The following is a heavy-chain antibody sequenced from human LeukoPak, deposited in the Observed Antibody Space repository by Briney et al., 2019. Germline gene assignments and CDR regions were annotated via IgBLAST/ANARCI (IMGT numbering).Heavy chain of an antibody. J-gene: IGHJ3*02. D-gene: IGHD3-3*01. CDR2: MNPNSGNT. Sequence: ASVKVSCKAPGYTFTSYDINWVRQATGRGLEWMGWMNPNSGNTNYARNFQGRITMTRNTSISTAYMELSSLRSEDTAVYFCARRNYDFSIASYVAFDIWGQGTIVTVPS. CDR3: ARRNYDFSIASYVAFDI. CDR1: GYTFTSYD. V-gene: IGHV1-8*01.